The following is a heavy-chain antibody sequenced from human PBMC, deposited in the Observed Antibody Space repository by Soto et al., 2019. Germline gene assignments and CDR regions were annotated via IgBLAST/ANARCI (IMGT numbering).Heavy chain of an antibody. V-gene: IGHV1-18*01. CDR3: ARGHTMAGATFDF. J-gene: IGHJ4*02. Sequence: QVLLVQSGAEVKKPGASLRVSCKASGYTFTSYGLSWVRQAPGQGLEWMGWISAYNDVTDYAQKFQDRVTMTTDRSTNTAYMELKNLTSADTAVYYCARGHTMAGATFDFWGQGTLVTVSS. CDR1: GYTFTSYG. D-gene: IGHD3-3*01. CDR2: ISAYNDVT.